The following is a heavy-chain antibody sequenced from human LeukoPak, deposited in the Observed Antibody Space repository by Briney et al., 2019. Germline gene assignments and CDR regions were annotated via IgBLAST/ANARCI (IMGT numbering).Heavy chain of an antibody. Sequence: PSETLSLTCTVSGGSISSGSYYWNWIRQPAGKGLEWIGRIYTSGSTNYNPSLKSRVTISVDTSKNQFSLSLSSVTAADTAVYYCARNRDDYNLVFDYWGQGTLVTVSS. D-gene: IGHD5-24*01. CDR3: ARNRDDYNLVFDY. V-gene: IGHV4-61*02. J-gene: IGHJ4*02. CDR1: GGSISSGSYY. CDR2: IYTSGST.